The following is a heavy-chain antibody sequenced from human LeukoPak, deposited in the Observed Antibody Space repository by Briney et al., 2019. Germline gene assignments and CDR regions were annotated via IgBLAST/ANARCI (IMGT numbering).Heavy chain of an antibody. CDR1: GFTFSSYD. CDR3: ARGLGYCSSTSCPYYGMDV. Sequence: GGSLRLSCAASGFTFSSYDMHWVRQATGKGLEWVSAIGTAGDTYYPGSVKGRFTISRENAKNSLYFQMNSLRAGDTAVYYCARGLGYCSSTSCPYYGMDVWGQGTTVTVSS. J-gene: IGHJ6*02. D-gene: IGHD2-2*01. CDR2: IGTAGDT. V-gene: IGHV3-13*01.